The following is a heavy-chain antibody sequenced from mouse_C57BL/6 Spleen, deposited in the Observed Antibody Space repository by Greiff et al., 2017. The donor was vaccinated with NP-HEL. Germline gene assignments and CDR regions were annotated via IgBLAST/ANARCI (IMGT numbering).Heavy chain of an antibody. V-gene: IGHV1-76*01. Sequence: LKESGAELVRPGASVKLSCKASGYTLTDYYINWVKQRPGQGLEWIARIYPGSGNTYYNEKFKGKATLTAEKASSAAYMEISSLRSKDAAVYVCARDYYGRSYRYFDVWGTGTTVTVSS. CDR3: ARDYYGRSYRYFDV. J-gene: IGHJ1*03. D-gene: IGHD1-1*01. CDR1: GYTLTDYY. CDR2: IYPGSGNT.